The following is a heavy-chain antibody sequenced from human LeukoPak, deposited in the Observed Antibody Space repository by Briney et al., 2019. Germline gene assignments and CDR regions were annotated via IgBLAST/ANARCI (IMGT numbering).Heavy chain of an antibody. Sequence: ASVKVSCKASGYTFTGYYMHWVRQAPGQGLEWMGWINPNSGGTNYAQKFQGRVTMTRDTSISTAYMELSRLRSDDTAVYYCARAVDYDILTGSALGAFDIWGQGTMVTVSS. CDR3: ARAVDYDILTGSALGAFDI. D-gene: IGHD3-9*01. CDR1: GYTFTGYY. J-gene: IGHJ3*02. CDR2: INPNSGGT. V-gene: IGHV1-2*02.